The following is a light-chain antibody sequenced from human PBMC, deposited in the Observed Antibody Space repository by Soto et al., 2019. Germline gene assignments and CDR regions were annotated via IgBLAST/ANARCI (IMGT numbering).Light chain of an antibody. J-gene: IGKJ1*01. CDR3: QQRSNLPT. CDR2: DAV. Sequence: ENVLTQSPAMLSLSPGERATLSCRASQSVSTYLAWYQQKPGQAPRLILYDAVNRATGVPARFSGSGSGTDFTLTFSSLQPEDFAVYYCQQRSNLPTFGQGTKVEIK. V-gene: IGKV3-11*01. CDR1: QSVSTY.